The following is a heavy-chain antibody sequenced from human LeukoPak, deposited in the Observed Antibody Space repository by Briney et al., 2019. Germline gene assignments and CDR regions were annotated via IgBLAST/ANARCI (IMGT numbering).Heavy chain of an antibody. D-gene: IGHD2-15*01. Sequence: ASVKVSCKVSGYTLTELSMHWVRQAPGKGLEWMGWVSASSGKTIYAQKVEGRVTMTTDTSTSTAYMELRSLRSDDTAVYYCARDNSWGYCNGGRCPNDAFDIWGQGTMVTVSS. CDR1: GYTLTELS. V-gene: IGHV1-18*01. J-gene: IGHJ3*02. CDR3: ARDNSWGYCNGGRCPNDAFDI. CDR2: VSASSGKT.